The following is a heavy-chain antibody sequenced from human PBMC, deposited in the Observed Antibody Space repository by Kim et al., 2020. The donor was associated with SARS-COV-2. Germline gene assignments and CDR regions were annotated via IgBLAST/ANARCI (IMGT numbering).Heavy chain of an antibody. CDR1: GFTFSSYA. CDR2: ISYDGSNK. Sequence: GGSLRLSCAASGFTFSSYAMHWVRQAPGKGLEWVAVISYDGSNKYYADSVKGRFTISRDNSKNTLYLQMNSLRAEDTAVYYCARDRSLHSGWFSDYYFDYWGQGTLVTVSS. V-gene: IGHV3-30*04. J-gene: IGHJ4*02. CDR3: ARDRSLHSGWFSDYYFDY. D-gene: IGHD6-19*01.